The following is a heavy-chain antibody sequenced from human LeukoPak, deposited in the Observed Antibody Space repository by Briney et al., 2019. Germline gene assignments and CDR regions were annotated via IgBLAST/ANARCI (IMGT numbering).Heavy chain of an antibody. D-gene: IGHD2-2*01. V-gene: IGHV3-21*01. Sequence: GGSLRLSCAASGFTFSSYSMNWVRQAPGKGLEWVSSISSSSSYIYYADSEKGRFTISRDNAKNSLYLQMNSLTAEDTAVYYCARDRLVVVPAAIYYYYGMDVWGQGTTVTVSS. CDR3: ARDRLVVVPAAIYYYYGMDV. CDR1: GFTFSSYS. J-gene: IGHJ6*02. CDR2: ISSSSSYI.